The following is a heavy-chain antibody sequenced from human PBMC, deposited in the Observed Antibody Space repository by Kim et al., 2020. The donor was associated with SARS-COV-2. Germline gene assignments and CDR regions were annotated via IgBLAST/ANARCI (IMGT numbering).Heavy chain of an antibody. Sequence: SVKVSCKASGGTFSSYAISWVRQAPGQGLEWMGGIIPIFGTANYAQKFQGRVTITADESTSTAYMELSSLRSEDTAVYYCALFRAVGAYYFDYWGQGTLVTVSS. CDR1: GGTFSSYA. CDR2: IIPIFGTA. J-gene: IGHJ4*02. D-gene: IGHD1-26*01. CDR3: ALFRAVGAYYFDY. V-gene: IGHV1-69*13.